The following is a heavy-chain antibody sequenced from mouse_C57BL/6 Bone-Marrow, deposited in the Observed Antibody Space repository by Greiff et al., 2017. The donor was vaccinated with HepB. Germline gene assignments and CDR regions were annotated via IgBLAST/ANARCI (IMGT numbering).Heavy chain of an antibody. CDR2: ISNLAYSI. D-gene: IGHD1-1*01. CDR1: GFTFSDYG. V-gene: IGHV5-15*01. CDR3: ARSLYYGSSLYYAMDY. J-gene: IGHJ4*01. Sequence: EVQLVESGGGLVQPGGSLKLSCAASGFTFSDYGMAWVRQAPRKGPEWVAFISNLAYSIYYADTVTGRFTISRENAKNTLYLEMSSLRSEDTAMYYCARSLYYGSSLYYAMDYWGQGTSVTVSS.